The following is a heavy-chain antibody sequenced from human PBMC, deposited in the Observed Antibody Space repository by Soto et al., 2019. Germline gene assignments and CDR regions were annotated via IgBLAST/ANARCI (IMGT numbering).Heavy chain of an antibody. CDR1: GDTFTGYY. V-gene: IGHV1-2*02. CDR2: INPNSGGT. CDR3: ASGYCSGGSCYSEVPWFDP. Sequence: ASVKVSCKASGDTFTGYYMHWVRQAPGQGLEWMGWINPNSGGTNYAQKFQGRVTMTRDTSISTAYMELSRLRSDDTAVYYCASGYCSGGSCYSEVPWFDPWGQGTLVTVSS. D-gene: IGHD2-15*01. J-gene: IGHJ5*02.